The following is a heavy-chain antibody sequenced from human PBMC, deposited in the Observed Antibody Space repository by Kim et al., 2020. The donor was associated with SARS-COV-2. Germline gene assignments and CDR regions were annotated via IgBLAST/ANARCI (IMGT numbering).Heavy chain of an antibody. CDR1: GITVSSNY. Sequence: GGSLRLSCAASGITVSSNYMSWVRQAPGKGLEWISVIYSGGSTYYADSAKGRFSMSRDHSKNTVVLQMNSLRPEDTAVYYCASQPDSSRWYYYYYFLDVWGKGTTVTVSS. V-gene: IGHV3-66*04. CDR2: IYSGGST. CDR3: ASQPDSSRWYYYYYFLDV. J-gene: IGHJ6*03. D-gene: IGHD6-13*01.